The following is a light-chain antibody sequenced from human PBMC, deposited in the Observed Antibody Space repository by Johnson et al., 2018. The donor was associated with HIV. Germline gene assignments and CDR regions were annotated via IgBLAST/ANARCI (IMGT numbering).Light chain of an antibody. CDR3: GTWDSSLGTYV. CDR2: ENN. J-gene: IGLJ1*01. CDR1: TFNIGNNY. Sequence: QSVLTQPPSVSAAPGQKVTISCSGSTFNIGNNYVSWYQQLPGTAPKLLIYENNKRPSGIPDRFSGSKSGTSATLGITGLQTGDEADYYCGTWDSSLGTYVFGTGTKVTVL. V-gene: IGLV1-51*02.